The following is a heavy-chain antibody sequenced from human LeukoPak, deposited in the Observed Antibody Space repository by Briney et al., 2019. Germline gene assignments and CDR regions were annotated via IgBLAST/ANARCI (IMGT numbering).Heavy chain of an antibody. V-gene: IGHV3-48*01. CDR3: ARDLYGSGSYYSGLIGY. J-gene: IGHJ4*02. CDR1: GFTFSSYS. Sequence: PGGSLRLSCAASGFTFSSYSMNWVRQAPGKGLEWVSYISSSSTIYYADSVKGRFTISRDNAKNSLYLQMNSLRAEDTAVYYCARDLYGSGSYYSGLIGYWGQGTLVTVSS. CDR2: ISSSSTI. D-gene: IGHD3-10*01.